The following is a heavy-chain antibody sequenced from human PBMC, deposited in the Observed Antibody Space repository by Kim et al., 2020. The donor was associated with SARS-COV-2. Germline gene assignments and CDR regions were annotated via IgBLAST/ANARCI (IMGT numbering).Heavy chain of an antibody. V-gene: IGHV4-39*01. D-gene: IGHD3-3*01. CDR1: GGSISSSSYY. J-gene: IGHJ4*02. CDR3: ARQGDDFWSGYYTGPDY. Sequence: SETLSLTCTVSGGSISSSSYYWGWIRQPPGKGLEWIGSIYYSGSTYYNPSLKSRVTISVDTSKNQFSLKLSSVTAADTAVYYCARQGDDFWSGYYTGPDYWGQGTLVTVSS. CDR2: IYYSGST.